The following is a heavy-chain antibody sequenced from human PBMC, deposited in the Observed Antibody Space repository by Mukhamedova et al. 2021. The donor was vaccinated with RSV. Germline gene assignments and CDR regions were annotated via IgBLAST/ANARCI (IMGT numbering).Heavy chain of an antibody. D-gene: IGHD6-13*01. CDR3: ARAPGQQLKGYYYYMDV. V-gene: IGHV1-69*01. Sequence: GGLIPIFGTANYAQKFQGRVTITADESTSTAYMELSSLRSEDTAVYYCARAPGQQLKGYYYYMDVWGKGTTVTVSS. J-gene: IGHJ6*03. CDR2: LIPIFGTA.